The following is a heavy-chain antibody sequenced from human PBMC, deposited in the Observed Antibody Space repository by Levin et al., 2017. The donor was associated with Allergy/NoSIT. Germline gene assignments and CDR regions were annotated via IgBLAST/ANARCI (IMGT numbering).Heavy chain of an antibody. CDR1: GFTFDDYG. J-gene: IGHJ3*02. CDR3: ARHRFTMNIHDGFDI. V-gene: IGHV3-20*01. Sequence: GESLKISCAASGFTFDDYGMSWVRQAPGKGLKWVSGINWNGGSTGYADSVKGRLTISRDNAKNSLYLQMNSLRAEDTALYHCARHRFTMNIHDGFDIWGQGTMVIVSS. D-gene: IGHD2/OR15-2a*01. CDR2: INWNGGST.